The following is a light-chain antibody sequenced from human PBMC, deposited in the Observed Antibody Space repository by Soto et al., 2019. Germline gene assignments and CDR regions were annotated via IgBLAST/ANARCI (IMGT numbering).Light chain of an antibody. CDR3: QQYYSNALT. CDR2: WAS. V-gene: IGKV4-1*01. Sequence: DIVMTQSPDSLAVSLGERATINCKSSQSVFYSSNNKNYLAWYQQKPGQPPKLLIYWASTRESGVPDRFSGSGSGTDFTLTISSLQAEDVAVYYCQQYYSNALTFGGGTKVDIK. CDR1: QSVFYSSNNKNY. J-gene: IGKJ4*01.